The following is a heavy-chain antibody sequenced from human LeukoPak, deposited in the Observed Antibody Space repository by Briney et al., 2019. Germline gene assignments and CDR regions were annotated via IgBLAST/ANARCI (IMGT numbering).Heavy chain of an antibody. Sequence: GESLRISCKGSGYSFTSYWIGWVRQMPGKGLEWMGIIYPDDSDTRYSPSFQGQVTISADKSISTAYLQWSSLKASDTAMYYCAASMVRGITNYYYYGMDVWGQGTTVTVSS. J-gene: IGHJ6*02. CDR2: IYPDDSDT. V-gene: IGHV5-51*01. D-gene: IGHD3-10*01. CDR1: GYSFTSYW. CDR3: AASMVRGITNYYYYGMDV.